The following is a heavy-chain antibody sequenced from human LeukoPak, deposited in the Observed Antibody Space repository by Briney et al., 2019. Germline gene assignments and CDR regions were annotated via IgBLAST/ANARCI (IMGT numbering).Heavy chain of an antibody. D-gene: IGHD2/OR15-2a*01. CDR1: GFTFSSYA. Sequence: GGSLRLSCAASGFTFSSYAMSWVRQAPGKGLEGVSGISGSGGSTYYADSVKGRFTISRDNSKNTLYLQMNSLRAEDTAVYYCAILEGTIVTGAGPVDYWGQGTLVTVSS. V-gene: IGHV3-23*01. J-gene: IGHJ4*02. CDR2: ISGSGGST. CDR3: AILEGTIVTGAGPVDY.